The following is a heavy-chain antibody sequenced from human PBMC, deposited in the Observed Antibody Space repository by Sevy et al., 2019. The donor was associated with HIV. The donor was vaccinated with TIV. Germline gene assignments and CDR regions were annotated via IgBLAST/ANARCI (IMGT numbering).Heavy chain of an antibody. Sequence: ALVKVSCKASGYTFTGYYIYWVRQAPGQGLEWMGWVNPSSGGTNYAQKFQGRVTMTRDTSISTAYMELSRLRSDDTALYYCASLGYCSAGSCPRIWGQGTTVTVSS. CDR2: VNPSSGGT. V-gene: IGHV1-2*02. D-gene: IGHD2-15*01. CDR3: ASLGYCSAGSCPRI. CDR1: GYTFTGYY. J-gene: IGHJ6*02.